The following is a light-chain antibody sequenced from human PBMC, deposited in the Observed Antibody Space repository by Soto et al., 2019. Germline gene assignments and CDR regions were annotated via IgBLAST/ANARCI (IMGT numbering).Light chain of an antibody. CDR2: DNH. CDR1: SSNIGSNF. Sequence: QSVLTQPPSASGTPGQRVTISCSGSSSNIGSNFVNWYQQLPGTAPKVVIYDNHQRPSGVPGRFSGSKSGTSASLGISGLQPEDEADYYCASWDNSLNGLVFGGGTKVTVL. CDR3: ASWDNSLNGLV. J-gene: IGLJ3*02. V-gene: IGLV1-44*01.